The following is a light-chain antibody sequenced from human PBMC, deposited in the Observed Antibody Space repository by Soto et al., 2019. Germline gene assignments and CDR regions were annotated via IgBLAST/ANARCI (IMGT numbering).Light chain of an antibody. CDR1: SSNIGAGYD. J-gene: IGLJ2*01. V-gene: IGLV1-40*01. Sequence: QSVLTQPPSVSGAPGQRVTFSFTGTSSNIGAGYDVHWYQQLPGTVPKLLIYGNTNRPSGVPDRFSASKSGTSASLVITGLQAEDEADYYCQSFDISLYVIFGGGTKLTVL. CDR3: QSFDISLYVI. CDR2: GNT.